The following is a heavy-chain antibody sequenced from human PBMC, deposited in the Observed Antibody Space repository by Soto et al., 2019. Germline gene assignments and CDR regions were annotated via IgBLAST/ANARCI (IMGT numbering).Heavy chain of an antibody. CDR1: GETFSDFA. J-gene: IGHJ6*02. V-gene: IGHV1-69*01. CDR2: TMPIFGTA. Sequence: QVQLVQSGAEVQKPGSSVKVSCKASGETFSDFAFSWVRQAPGQGLEWMGGTMPIFGTANYAQKFQGRVTITADESTSTVYMELCRLRSEDTAVYYCATTLRPGVVVAGDFHYYYGMDGWGQGTTVTVSS. D-gene: IGHD6-19*01. CDR3: ATTLRPGVVVAGDFHYYYGMDG.